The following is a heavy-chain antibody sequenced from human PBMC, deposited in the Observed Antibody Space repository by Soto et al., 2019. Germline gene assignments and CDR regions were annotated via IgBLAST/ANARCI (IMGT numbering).Heavy chain of an antibody. CDR2: IYYSGST. D-gene: IGHD3-22*01. J-gene: IGHJ4*02. Sequence: SETLSLTCTVSGGSVCSGSYYGSWIRQPPGKGLEWIGYIYYSGSTNYNPSLKSRVTISVDTSKNQFSLKLSSVTAADTAVYYCARATYYYDSSGYYLMFFDYWGQGTLVTVSS. V-gene: IGHV4-61*01. CDR1: GGSVCSGSYY. CDR3: ARATYYYDSSGYYLMFFDY.